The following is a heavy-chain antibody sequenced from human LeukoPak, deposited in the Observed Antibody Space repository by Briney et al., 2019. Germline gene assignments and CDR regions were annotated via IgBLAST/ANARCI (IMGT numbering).Heavy chain of an antibody. CDR3: ARRYGSGSSLDY. Sequence: ASQTLSLTCTVSGGSISSGDYYWSWIRQPPGKGLEWIGYIYYSGSTYYNPSPKSRVTISVDTSKNQFSLKLSSVTAADTAVYYCARRYGSGSSLDYWGQGTLVTVSS. V-gene: IGHV4-30-4*01. D-gene: IGHD3-10*01. CDR2: IYYSGST. J-gene: IGHJ4*02. CDR1: GGSISSGDYY.